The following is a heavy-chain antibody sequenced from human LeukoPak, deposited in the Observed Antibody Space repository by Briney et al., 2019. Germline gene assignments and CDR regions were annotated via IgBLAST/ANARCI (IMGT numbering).Heavy chain of an antibody. CDR1: GFTVSSNY. V-gene: IGHV3-66*02. J-gene: IGHJ6*03. D-gene: IGHD1-26*01. CDR3: ARLGSTLYYYYMDV. Sequence: PGGSLRLSCAASGFTVSSNYMSWVRQAPGKGLEWVSVIYSGGSTYYADSVKGRFTISRDNSKNTLYLQMNSPRAEDTAVYYCARLGSTLYYYYMDVWGKGTTVTVSS. CDR2: IYSGGST.